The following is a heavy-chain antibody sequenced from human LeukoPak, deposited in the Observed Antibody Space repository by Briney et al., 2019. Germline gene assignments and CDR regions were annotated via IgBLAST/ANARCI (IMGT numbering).Heavy chain of an antibody. CDR1: GGSISSYY. CDR2: IYYSGST. J-gene: IGHJ3*02. CDR3: ARGTGYSSSWVPRGAFDI. V-gene: IGHV4-59*01. D-gene: IGHD6-13*01. Sequence: SETLSLTCTVSGGSISSYYWSWIRQPPGKGLEWIGYIYYSGSTNYNPSLKSRVTISVDTSENQFSLKLSSVTAADTAVYYCARGTGYSSSWVPRGAFDIWGQGTMVTVSS.